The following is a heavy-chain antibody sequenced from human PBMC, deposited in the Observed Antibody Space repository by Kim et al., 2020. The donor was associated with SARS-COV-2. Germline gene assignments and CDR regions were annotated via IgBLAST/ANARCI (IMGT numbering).Heavy chain of an antibody. D-gene: IGHD1-7*01. CDR2: T. J-gene: IGHJ4*02. CDR3: ARPLYPTNYYY. V-gene: IGHV4-39*01. Sequence: TFYNPPPKSRVTISVDTSENQLSLKMSSVTAADTAVYYCARPLYPTNYYYWGQGTLVIVSS.